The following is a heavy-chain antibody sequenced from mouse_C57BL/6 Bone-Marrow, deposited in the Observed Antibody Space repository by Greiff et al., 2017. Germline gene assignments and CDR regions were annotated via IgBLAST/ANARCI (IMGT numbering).Heavy chain of an antibody. CDR3: TAFYDGYYLDY. CDR1: GFNIKDYY. J-gene: IGHJ2*01. D-gene: IGHD2-3*01. Sequence: VQLQQSGAELVRPGASVKLSCTASGFNIKDYYMHWVKQRPEQGLEWIGRIDPEDGDTEYAPKFQGKATMTADTSSNPAYLQLSRLTSEDTAVYYFTAFYDGYYLDYWGQGTTLTVSS. CDR2: IDPEDGDT. V-gene: IGHV14-1*01.